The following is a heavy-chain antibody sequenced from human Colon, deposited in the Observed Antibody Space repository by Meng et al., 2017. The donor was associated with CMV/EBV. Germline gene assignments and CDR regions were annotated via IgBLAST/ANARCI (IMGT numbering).Heavy chain of an antibody. Sequence: ASVKVSCKASGYTFTSYYMHWVRQAPGQGLEWMGIINPSGDSTSYAQKFQGRVTMTRDTSTSTVYMELSSLRSEDTAVYYCARTGYCSSTSCYSWVFLDYWGQGTLVTVSS. J-gene: IGHJ4*02. CDR1: GYTFTSYY. CDR2: INPSGDST. D-gene: IGHD2-2*02. CDR3: ARTGYCSSTSCYSWVFLDY. V-gene: IGHV1-46*01.